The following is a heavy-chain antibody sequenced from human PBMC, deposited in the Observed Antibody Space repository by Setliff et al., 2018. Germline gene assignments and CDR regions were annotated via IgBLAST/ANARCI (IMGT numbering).Heavy chain of an antibody. D-gene: IGHD3-10*01. J-gene: IGHJ5*02. CDR3: ARLSHAYYYGSGSYFGFDP. CDR2: ISYGGNT. Sequence: SETLSLTCTVSGASISANHYWGWIRQTPGKGLEWIGSISYGGNTYYDPSLESRVTISADTSKNQFSLKLSSVTAADTAVYYCARLSHAYYYGSGSYFGFDPWGQGTLVTVSS. V-gene: IGHV4-39*01. CDR1: GASISANHY.